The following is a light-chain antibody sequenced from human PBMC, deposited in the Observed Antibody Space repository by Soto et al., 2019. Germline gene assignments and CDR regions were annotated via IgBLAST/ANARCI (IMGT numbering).Light chain of an antibody. V-gene: IGLV2-14*01. CDR1: NSDVGAFNS. CDR3: SSYTGGNPSYV. Sequence: QSVLTQPASVSGSPGQSVTISCTGSNSDVGAFNSVSWYQQAPGKVPKLLIYAVTDRPPGVSPRFSGSKSGNTASLTVSGLQAEDEADYYCSSYTGGNPSYVFGTGTKVTVL. J-gene: IGLJ1*01. CDR2: AVT.